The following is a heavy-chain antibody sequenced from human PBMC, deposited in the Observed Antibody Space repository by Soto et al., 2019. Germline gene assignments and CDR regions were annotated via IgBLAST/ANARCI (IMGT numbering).Heavy chain of an antibody. CDR1: GFTFSDNA. V-gene: IGHV3-23*01. D-gene: IGHD2-2*01. CDR3: PKSLSTAVNYGLDV. CDR2: ISDDGDST. J-gene: IGHJ6*02. Sequence: GGSLRLSCGASGFTFSDNAMTWVRQAPGKGLEWVSSISDDGDSTYYADSVKGRFAVSRDNSKNTLFLHMNSLGAEDTAVYYCPKSLSTAVNYGLDVWGPGTSLTF.